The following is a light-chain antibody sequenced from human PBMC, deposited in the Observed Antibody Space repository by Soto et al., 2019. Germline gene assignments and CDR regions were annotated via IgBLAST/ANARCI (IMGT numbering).Light chain of an antibody. CDR3: QSYDSSLSGSEV. V-gene: IGLV1-40*01. CDR1: SSNIGAGHD. CDR2: GNG. Sequence: QSVLTQPPSVSGAPGQRVTISCTGSSSNIGAGHDVHWYQQLPGTDPKLLIYGNGNRPSGVPDRFSGSKSGTSASLAITGLQAEDEADYYGQSYDSSLSGSEVFGTGTKLTVL. J-gene: IGLJ1*01.